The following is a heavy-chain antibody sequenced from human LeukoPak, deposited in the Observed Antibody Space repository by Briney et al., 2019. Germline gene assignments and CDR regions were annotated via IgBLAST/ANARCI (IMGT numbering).Heavy chain of an antibody. CDR3: ARGFFSHCSSTSCPEGMDV. CDR2: ISSSGSTI. D-gene: IGHD2-2*01. J-gene: IGHJ6*02. V-gene: IGHV3-48*03. Sequence: GGSLRLSCAASGFTFGSYEMNWVRQAPGKGLEWVSYISSSGSTIYYADSVEGRFTISRDNAKKSLYLQMNSLRAEDTAVYHCARGFFSHCSSTSCPEGMDVWGQGTTVTVSS. CDR1: GFTFGSYE.